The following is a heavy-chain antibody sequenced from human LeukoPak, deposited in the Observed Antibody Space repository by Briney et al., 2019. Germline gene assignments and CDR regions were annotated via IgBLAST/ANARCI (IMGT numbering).Heavy chain of an antibody. D-gene: IGHD2-2*01. V-gene: IGHV3-23*01. CDR3: AKGQGYCSSTSCHNWFDP. Sequence: PGGSLRLSCAASGFTFSSYAMSWVRQAPGKGLEWVSAISGSGGSTYYADSVKGRFTISRDNSKITLYLQMNSLRAEDTAVYYCAKGQGYCSSTSCHNWFDPWGQGTLVTVSS. J-gene: IGHJ5*02. CDR2: ISGSGGST. CDR1: GFTFSSYA.